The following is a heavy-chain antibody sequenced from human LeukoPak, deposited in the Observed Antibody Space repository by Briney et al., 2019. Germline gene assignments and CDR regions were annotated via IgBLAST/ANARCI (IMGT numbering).Heavy chain of an antibody. J-gene: IGHJ4*02. V-gene: IGHV4-34*01. D-gene: IGHD3-22*01. Sequence: SETLSLTCAVYGGSFSGYYWSWIRQPPGKGLEWIGEINHSGSTNYNPSLKSRVTISVDTSKNQFSLKLSSVTAADTAVYYSARHPAYYDSSGYYYVFDYWGQGTLVTVSS. CDR2: INHSGST. CDR3: ARHPAYYDSSGYYYVFDY. CDR1: GGSFSGYY.